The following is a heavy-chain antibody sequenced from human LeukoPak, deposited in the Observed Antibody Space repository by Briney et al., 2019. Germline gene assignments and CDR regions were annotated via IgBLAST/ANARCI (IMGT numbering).Heavy chain of an antibody. D-gene: IGHD5-12*01. CDR2: ISSSSSYI. CDR3: ARDQLAYSGYDTLFAY. Sequence: GGSLRLSCAASGFTFSSYSMNWVRQAPGKGLEWVSSISSSSSYIYYADSVKGRFTFSRDNSKNTLDLQMSSLRAEDTAIYYCARDQLAYSGYDTLFAYWGQGTLVTVSS. J-gene: IGHJ4*02. V-gene: IGHV3-21*01. CDR1: GFTFSSYS.